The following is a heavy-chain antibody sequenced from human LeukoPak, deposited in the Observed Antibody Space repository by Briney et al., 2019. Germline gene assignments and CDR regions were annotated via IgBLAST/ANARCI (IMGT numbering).Heavy chain of an antibody. V-gene: IGHV3-23*01. J-gene: IGHJ4*02. Sequence: GGSLRLSCAASGFTFSSYAMSWVRQAPGRGLEWVSAISGSGGSTYYADSVKGRFTISRDNSKNTLYLQMNSLRAEDTAVYYCANIIAAAGVDYWGQGTLVTVSS. CDR2: ISGSGGST. CDR1: GFTFSSYA. D-gene: IGHD6-13*01. CDR3: ANIIAAAGVDY.